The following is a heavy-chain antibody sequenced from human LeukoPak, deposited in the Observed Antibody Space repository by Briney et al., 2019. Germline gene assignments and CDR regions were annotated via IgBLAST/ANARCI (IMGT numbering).Heavy chain of an antibody. CDR3: ARDGGGILTGFESRWFDP. J-gene: IGHJ5*02. V-gene: IGHV1-46*01. CDR1: GYTFTSYY. D-gene: IGHD3-9*01. Sequence: ASVKVSCKASGYTFTSYYTHWVRQAPGQGLEWMGIINPSGGSTSYAQKFQGRVTMTRDTSTSTVYMELSSLRSEDTAVDYCARDGGGILTGFESRWFDPWGQGILVTVSS. CDR2: INPSGGST.